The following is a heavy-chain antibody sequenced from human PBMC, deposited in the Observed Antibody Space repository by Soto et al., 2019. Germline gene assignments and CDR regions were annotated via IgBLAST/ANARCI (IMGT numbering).Heavy chain of an antibody. Sequence: PGGSLRLSCSASGFTFSSYAMHWVRQAPGKGLEYVSAISSNGGSTYYADSVKGRFTISRDNSKNTLYLQMSSLRAEDTAVYYCVKRGPGIAVAGRLNYWGQGTLVTVSS. D-gene: IGHD6-19*01. CDR3: VKRGPGIAVAGRLNY. V-gene: IGHV3-64D*08. CDR2: ISSNGGST. CDR1: GFTFSSYA. J-gene: IGHJ4*02.